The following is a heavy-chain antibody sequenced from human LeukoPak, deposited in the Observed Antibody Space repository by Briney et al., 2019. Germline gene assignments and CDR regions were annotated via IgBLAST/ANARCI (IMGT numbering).Heavy chain of an antibody. J-gene: IGHJ4*02. V-gene: IGHV3-53*01. CDR1: GFTVRSNY. Sequence: GGSLRLSCAASGFTVRSNYMSWVRQAPGKGLEWVSVIYSGGSTYYADSVKGRFTISRDNSKNTLYLQMNSLRAEDTAVYYCARVRSGSGSPLDYWGQGTLVTVSS. CDR3: ARVRSGSGSPLDY. D-gene: IGHD3-10*01. CDR2: IYSGGST.